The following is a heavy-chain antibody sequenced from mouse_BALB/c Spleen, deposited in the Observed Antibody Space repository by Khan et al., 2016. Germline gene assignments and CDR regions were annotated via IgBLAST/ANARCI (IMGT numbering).Heavy chain of an antibody. D-gene: IGHD2-4*01. J-gene: IGHJ3*01. CDR1: GYTFTSYW. CDR3: ARSLCDYDVAY. Sequence: QVQLQQPGAELVKPGASVKLSCKASGYTFTSYWMHWVKQRPGQGLEWIGEINPSNGRTNYNEKFKSKATLTADKSSSTAYMQLSSLTSEDSAVYSCARSLCDYDVAYWGQGTLVTVSA. V-gene: IGHV1S81*02. CDR2: INPSNGRT.